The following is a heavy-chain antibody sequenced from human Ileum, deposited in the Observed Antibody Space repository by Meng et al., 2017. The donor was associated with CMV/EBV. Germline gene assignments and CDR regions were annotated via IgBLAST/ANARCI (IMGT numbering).Heavy chain of an antibody. CDR2: INPDTGGT. J-gene: IGHJ4*02. V-gene: IGHV1-2*06. CDR3: MTVTGNYPY. D-gene: IGHD1-7*01. CDR1: GYSFTGYY. Sequence: KASCRASGYSFTGYYMHWVRQAPGQGLEWMGRINPDTGGTNYAQKFQGRVTMTRDTSISTAYMELSRLSSDDTAVYFCMTVTGNYPYWGQGALVTVSS.